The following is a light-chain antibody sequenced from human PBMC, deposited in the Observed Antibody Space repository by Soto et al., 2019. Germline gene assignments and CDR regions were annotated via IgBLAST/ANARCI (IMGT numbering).Light chain of an antibody. CDR1: SSDVGSYNL. Sequence: QSALTQPASVSGSPGQSITISCTGTSSDVGSYNLVSWYQQHPGKAHKLMIYEVSKRPSGVSNHFSGSKSGNTSSLTISGLQAEDEADYYCCSYAGSSTYVFGTGTKVTVL. V-gene: IGLV2-23*02. CDR2: EVS. J-gene: IGLJ1*01. CDR3: CSYAGSSTYV.